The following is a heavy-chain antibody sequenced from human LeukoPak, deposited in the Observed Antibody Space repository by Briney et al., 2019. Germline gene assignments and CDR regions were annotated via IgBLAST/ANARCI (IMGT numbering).Heavy chain of an antibody. Sequence: GGSLRLSCAASGFIFSSYAMSWVRRAPGKGLEWVSALSGSGGSTYYADSVKGRFTISRDNSKNTLYLQMNSLRAEDTAVYYCARPRLEYCSGGSCFDAFDIWGQGTMVTVSS. CDR1: GFIFSSYA. CDR2: LSGSGGST. V-gene: IGHV3-23*01. D-gene: IGHD2-15*01. CDR3: ARPRLEYCSGGSCFDAFDI. J-gene: IGHJ3*02.